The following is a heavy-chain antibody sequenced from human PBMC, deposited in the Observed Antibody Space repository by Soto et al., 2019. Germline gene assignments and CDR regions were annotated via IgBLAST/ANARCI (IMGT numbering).Heavy chain of an antibody. Sequence: GGSLRLSCAASGFTFSSYWMSWVRQAPGKGLEWVANIKQDGSEKYYVDSVKGRFTISRDNAKNSLYLQMNSLRAEDTAVYYCARYYDFWSGYSARGSYFDYWGQGTLVTVSS. CDR1: GFTFSSYW. CDR2: IKQDGSEK. J-gene: IGHJ4*02. CDR3: ARYYDFWSGYSARGSYFDY. V-gene: IGHV3-7*05. D-gene: IGHD3-3*01.